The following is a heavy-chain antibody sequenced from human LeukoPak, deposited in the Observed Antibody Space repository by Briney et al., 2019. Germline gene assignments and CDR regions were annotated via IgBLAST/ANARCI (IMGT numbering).Heavy chain of an antibody. Sequence: GGSLRLSCTVSGFRFSNYGVHWVRQAPGKGLEWVSAISGSGGSTYYADSVKGRFTISRDNSKNTLYLQMNSLRAEDTAVYYCARDHYFWGQGTLVTVSS. CDR1: GFRFSNYG. CDR3: ARDHYF. V-gene: IGHV3-23*01. J-gene: IGHJ4*02. CDR2: ISGSGGST.